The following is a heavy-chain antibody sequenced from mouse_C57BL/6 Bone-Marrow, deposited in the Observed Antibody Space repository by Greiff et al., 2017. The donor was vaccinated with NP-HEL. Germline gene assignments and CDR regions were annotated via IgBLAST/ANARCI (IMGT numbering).Heavy chain of an antibody. V-gene: IGHV1-81*01. D-gene: IGHD1-1*01. J-gene: IGHJ2*01. CDR3: ASGGSSYFDY. CDR1: GYTFTSYG. CDR2: IYPRSGNT. Sequence: LVESGAELARPGASVKLSCKASGYTFTSYGISWVKQRTGQGLEWIGEIYPRSGNTYYNEKFKGKATLTADKSSSTAYMELRSLTSEDSAVYFCASGGSSYFDYWGQGTTLTVSS.